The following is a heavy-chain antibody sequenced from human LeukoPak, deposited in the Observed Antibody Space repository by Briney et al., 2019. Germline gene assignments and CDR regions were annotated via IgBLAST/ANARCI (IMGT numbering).Heavy chain of an antibody. D-gene: IGHD6-13*01. Sequence: SETLSLTCTVSGGSIGSGGYYWSWIRQHPGKGLEWIGYIYYSGSTYYNPSLKSRVTISVDTSKNQFSLKLSSVTAADTAVYYCARGSSSWSYYYYYGMDVWGQGTTVTVSS. CDR1: GGSIGSGGYY. J-gene: IGHJ6*02. CDR3: ARGSSSWSYYYYYGMDV. CDR2: IYYSGST. V-gene: IGHV4-31*03.